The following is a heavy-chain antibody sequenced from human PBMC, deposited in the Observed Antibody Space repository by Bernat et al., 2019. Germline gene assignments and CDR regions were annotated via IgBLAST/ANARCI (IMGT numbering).Heavy chain of an antibody. CDR3: AKEQWLLNWFDP. CDR1: GGSISSSSYY. V-gene: IGHV4-39*01. Sequence: QVQLQESGPGLVKPSQTLSLTCTVSGGSISSSSYYWGWIRQPPGKGLEWIGSIYNSGSTYYNPSLKSRVTMSVDTSKNQFALKLSSVTAADTAVYYCAKEQWLLNWFDPWGQGTLVTVSS. CDR2: IYNSGST. J-gene: IGHJ5*02. D-gene: IGHD6-19*01.